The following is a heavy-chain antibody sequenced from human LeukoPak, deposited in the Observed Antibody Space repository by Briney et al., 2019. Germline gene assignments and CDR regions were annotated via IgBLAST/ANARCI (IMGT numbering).Heavy chain of an antibody. CDR1: GFSVSNYY. V-gene: IGHV3-30*18. Sequence: GGSLRLSCVASGFSVSNYYMSWVRQAPGKGLEWVAVISYDGSNKYYADSVKGRFTISRDNSKNTLYLQMNSLRAEDTAVYYCAKVRQQLVRQYYFDYWGQGTLVTVSS. D-gene: IGHD6-13*01. CDR3: AKVRQQLVRQYYFDY. J-gene: IGHJ4*02. CDR2: ISYDGSNK.